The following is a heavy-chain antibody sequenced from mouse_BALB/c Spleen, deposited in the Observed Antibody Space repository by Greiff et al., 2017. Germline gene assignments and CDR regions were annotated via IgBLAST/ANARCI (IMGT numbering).Heavy chain of an antibody. D-gene: IGHD1-1*01. CDR2: IYPGDGDT. V-gene: IGHV1-80*01. J-gene: IGHJ2*01. Sequence: VKLMESGAELVRPGSSVKISCKASGYAFSSYWMNWVKQRPGQGLEWIGQIYPGDGDTNYNGKFKGKATLTADKSSSTAYMQLSSLTSEDSAVYFCAAVVATDYWGQGTTLTVSS. CDR3: AAVVATDY. CDR1: GYAFSSYW.